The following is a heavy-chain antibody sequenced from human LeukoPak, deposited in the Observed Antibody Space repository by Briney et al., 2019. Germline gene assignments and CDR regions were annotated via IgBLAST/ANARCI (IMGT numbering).Heavy chain of an antibody. D-gene: IGHD3-10*01. J-gene: IGHJ4*02. CDR1: GYTFTSYG. CDR3: ARDDRRLYGSGSYSKYYFDY. Sequence: ASVKVSCKASGYTFTSYGISWVRQAPGQGLEWMGWISAYNGNTNYAQKLQGRATMTTDTSTSTAYMELRSLRSDDTAVYYCARDDRRLYGSGSYSKYYFDYWGQGTLVTVSS. V-gene: IGHV1-18*01. CDR2: ISAYNGNT.